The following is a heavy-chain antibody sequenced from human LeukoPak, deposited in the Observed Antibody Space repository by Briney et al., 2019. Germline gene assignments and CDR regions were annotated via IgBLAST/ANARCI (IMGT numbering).Heavy chain of an antibody. CDR3: VRRHDY. CDR1: GFDVNDNF. V-gene: IGHV3-53*01. J-gene: IGHJ4*02. CDR2: IYASGGA. Sequence: PGGSLRLSCVASGFDVNDNFMIWVRQAPGQGLEWVSIIYASGGAYHAESVKGRFNAFRDTSKNTIFLQMNNLRADDTAVYYCVRRHDYWGQGALVTVFS.